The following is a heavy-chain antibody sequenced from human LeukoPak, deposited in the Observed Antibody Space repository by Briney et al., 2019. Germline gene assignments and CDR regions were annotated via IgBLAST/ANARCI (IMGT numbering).Heavy chain of an antibody. CDR1: GGSFSGYY. CDR3: VRGNVDSHILTGSFYYFDY. Sequence: SETLSLTCAVYGGSFSGYYWTWIRQSPGKGLQWIGEINHRGVANYNPSLKSRVTISVDTSKNQFSLRLSFVSAADTAVYYCVRGNVDSHILTGSFYYFDYWGQGTLVAVSS. V-gene: IGHV4-34*01. CDR2: INHRGVA. D-gene: IGHD3-9*01. J-gene: IGHJ4*02.